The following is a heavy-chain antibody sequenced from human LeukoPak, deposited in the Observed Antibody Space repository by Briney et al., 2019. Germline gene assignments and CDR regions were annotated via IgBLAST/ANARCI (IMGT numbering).Heavy chain of an antibody. Sequence: SQTLSLTCAISGDSVSSNSAAWNWIRQSPSRGLEWLGRTYYRSKWYNDYAVSVKSRITINPDTSKNQFSLQLNSVTPEDTAVYYCARDRHSSSLSAIWFDPWGQGTLVTVSS. CDR3: ARDRHSSSLSAIWFDP. CDR2: TYYRSKWYN. D-gene: IGHD6-13*01. CDR1: GDSVSSNSAA. J-gene: IGHJ5*02. V-gene: IGHV6-1*01.